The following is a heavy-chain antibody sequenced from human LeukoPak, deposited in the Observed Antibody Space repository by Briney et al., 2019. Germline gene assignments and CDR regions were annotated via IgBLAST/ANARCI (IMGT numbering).Heavy chain of an antibody. CDR1: GFSFSGYY. CDR3: ARVFSGWYFYFDN. D-gene: IGHD6-19*01. CDR2: INSDGSST. V-gene: IGHV3-74*01. J-gene: IGHJ4*02. Sequence: GGSLRLSCAASGFSFSGYYMSWIRQAPGKGLVWVSRINSDGSSTTYADSVKGRSTISRDNAKNTLYLQMNSLRAEDTGVYFCARVFSGWYFYFDNWGQGTLVTVSS.